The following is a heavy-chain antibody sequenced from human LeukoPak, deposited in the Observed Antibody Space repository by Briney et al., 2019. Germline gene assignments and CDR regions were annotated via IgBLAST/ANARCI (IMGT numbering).Heavy chain of an antibody. CDR1: GFTFSSHA. D-gene: IGHD6-13*01. CDR3: ARERSGRGSWPQIRAHSYMDV. V-gene: IGHV3-23*01. CDR2: MSGSGGST. J-gene: IGHJ6*03. Sequence: GGSLRLSCAGSGFTFSSHAMSWVRQAPGKGLEWVSAMSGSGGSTYYADSVKGRFTISRDNSKNTLYLQMNSLRAEDTGVYYCARERSGRGSWPQIRAHSYMDVWGKGTRVTISS.